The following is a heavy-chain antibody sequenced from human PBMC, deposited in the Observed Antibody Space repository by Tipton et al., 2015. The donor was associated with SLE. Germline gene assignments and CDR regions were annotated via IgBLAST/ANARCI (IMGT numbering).Heavy chain of an antibody. CDR1: GFTFSTYN. Sequence: SLRLSCAASGFTFSTYNMNWVRQAPGKGLEWVSSITTGSDYMYFADSVKGRFTISRDNAKSSLYLQMNSLRVEDTAVYYCARGYSGYDWRGYYYYGMDVWGQGTTVTVSS. J-gene: IGHJ6*02. CDR2: ITTGSDYM. V-gene: IGHV3-21*01. D-gene: IGHD5-12*01. CDR3: ARGYSGYDWRGYYYYGMDV.